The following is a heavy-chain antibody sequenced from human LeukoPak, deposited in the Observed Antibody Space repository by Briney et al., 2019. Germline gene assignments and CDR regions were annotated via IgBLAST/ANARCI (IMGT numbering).Heavy chain of an antibody. Sequence: PSETLSLTCAVSGGSISSYYWSWIRQPAGKGLEWIGRIYTSGSTNYNPSLKSRVTMSVDTSKNQFSLKLSSVTAADTAVYYCARDRYYDSSGYLPFDYWGQGTLVTVSS. CDR3: ARDRYYDSSGYLPFDY. CDR1: GGSISSYY. D-gene: IGHD3-22*01. V-gene: IGHV4-4*07. J-gene: IGHJ4*02. CDR2: IYTSGST.